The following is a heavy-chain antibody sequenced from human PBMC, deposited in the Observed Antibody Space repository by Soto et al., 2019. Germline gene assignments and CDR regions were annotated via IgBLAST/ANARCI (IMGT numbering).Heavy chain of an antibody. V-gene: IGHV3-30-3*01. CDR3: ARAWIQLWYFDY. D-gene: IGHD5-18*01. Sequence: QVQLVESGGGVVQPGRSLRLSCAASGFTFSSYAMHWVLQAPGKGLEWVAVISYDGSNKYYADSVKGRFTISRDNSKNTLYLQMNSLRAEDTAVYYCARAWIQLWYFDYRGQGTLVTVSS. CDR2: ISYDGSNK. J-gene: IGHJ4*02. CDR1: GFTFSSYA.